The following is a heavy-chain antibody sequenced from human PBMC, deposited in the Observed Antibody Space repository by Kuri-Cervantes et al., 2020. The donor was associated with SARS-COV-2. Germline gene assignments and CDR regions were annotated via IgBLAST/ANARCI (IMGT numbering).Heavy chain of an antibody. D-gene: IGHD5-18*01. Sequence: SETLSLTCTVSGCPISSGGYDWSWIRQPPGKGLESIGSIYDSGGTDYNPSLKSRVTISVDTSKNQFSLKLSSVTAADTAVYYCARLVRGIQLWSIGNYYYYGMDVWGQGTTVTVSS. J-gene: IGHJ6*02. V-gene: IGHV4-39*01. CDR1: GCPISSGGYD. CDR2: IYDSGGT. CDR3: ARLVRGIQLWSIGNYYYYGMDV.